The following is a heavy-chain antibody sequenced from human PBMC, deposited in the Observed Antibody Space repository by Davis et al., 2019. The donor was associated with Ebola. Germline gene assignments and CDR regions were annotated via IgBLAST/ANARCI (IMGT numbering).Heavy chain of an antibody. CDR3: ARHLGAMRYCSSTSCFSPFDI. CDR1: GGSFSGYY. J-gene: IGHJ3*02. CDR2: INHSGST. V-gene: IGHV4-34*01. Sequence: PSETLSLTCAVYGGSFSGYYWSWIRQPPGKGLEWIGEINHSGSTNYNPSLKSRVTISVDTSKNQFTLKLSSVTAADTAVYYCARHLGAMRYCSSTSCFSPFDIWGQGTMVTVSS. D-gene: IGHD2-2*01.